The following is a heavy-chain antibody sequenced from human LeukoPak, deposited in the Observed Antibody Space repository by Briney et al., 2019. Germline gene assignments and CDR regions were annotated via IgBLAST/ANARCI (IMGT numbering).Heavy chain of an antibody. CDR3: AREFSGWYSPATTSFDY. V-gene: IGHV4-34*01. CDR1: GGSFSGYY. Sequence: PSETLSLTCAVYGGSFSGYYWSWIRQPPGKGLEWIGEINHSGSTNYNPSLKSRVTISVDTSKNQFSLKLSSVTAADTAVYYCAREFSGWYSPATTSFDYWGQGTLVTVSS. J-gene: IGHJ4*02. D-gene: IGHD6-19*01. CDR2: INHSGST.